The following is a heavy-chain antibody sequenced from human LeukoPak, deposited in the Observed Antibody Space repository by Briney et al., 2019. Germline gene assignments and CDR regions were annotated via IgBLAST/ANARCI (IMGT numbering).Heavy chain of an antibody. CDR3: AVDYYDSSGVDY. J-gene: IGHJ4*02. D-gene: IGHD3-22*01. CDR2: IIPIFGTA. V-gene: IGHV1-69*13. Sequence: SVKVSCKASGGTFSSYAISWVRQAPGQGLEWMGGIIPIFGTANYAQKFQGRVTITADESTSTAYMELSSLRSEDTAVYYCAVDYYDSSGVDYWGQGTLVTVSS. CDR1: GGTFSSYA.